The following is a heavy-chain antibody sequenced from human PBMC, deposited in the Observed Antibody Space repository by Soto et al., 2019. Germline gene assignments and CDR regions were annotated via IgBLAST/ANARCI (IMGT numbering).Heavy chain of an antibody. Sequence: PGGSLRLSCAASGFAFSSYWMHWVRQAPGKGLVWVSRINNDGSSTTYADSVKGRFTISRDNAKHTLYLQMNSLRAEDTAVYYCTRVDCISTSCSPTPLQYFYYGMAVWVHGTTVTVSS. CDR2: INNDGSST. CDR1: GFAFSSYW. J-gene: IGHJ6*02. D-gene: IGHD2-2*01. V-gene: IGHV3-74*01. CDR3: TRVDCISTSCSPTPLQYFYYGMAV.